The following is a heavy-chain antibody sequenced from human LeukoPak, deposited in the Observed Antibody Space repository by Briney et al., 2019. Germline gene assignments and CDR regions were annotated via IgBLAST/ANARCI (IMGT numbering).Heavy chain of an antibody. D-gene: IGHD7-27*01. CDR1: GGSISSSSYY. CDR2: INHSGST. Sequence: SETLSLTCTVSGGSISSSSYYWGWLRQPPGTGLEWIGEINHSGSTNYNPSLKSRVTISVDTSKNQFSLKLSSVTAADTAVYYCASNTGTVFDYWGQGALVTVSS. V-gene: IGHV4-39*07. J-gene: IGHJ4*02. CDR3: ASNTGTVFDY.